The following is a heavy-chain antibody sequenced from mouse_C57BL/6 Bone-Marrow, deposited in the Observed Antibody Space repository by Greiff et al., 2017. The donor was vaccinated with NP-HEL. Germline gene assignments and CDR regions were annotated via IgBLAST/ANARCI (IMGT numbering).Heavy chain of an antibody. CDR2: ISDGGSYT. J-gene: IGHJ4*01. CDR1: GFTFSSYA. D-gene: IGHD2-3*01. V-gene: IGHV5-4*01. Sequence: EVMLVESGGGLVKPGGSLKLSCAASGFTFSSYAMSWVRQTPEKRLEWVATISDGGSYTYYPDNVKGRFTISRDNAKNNLYLQMSHLKSEDTAMYYCAREEDDGYYVGAMDYWGQGTSVTVSS. CDR3: AREEDDGYYVGAMDY.